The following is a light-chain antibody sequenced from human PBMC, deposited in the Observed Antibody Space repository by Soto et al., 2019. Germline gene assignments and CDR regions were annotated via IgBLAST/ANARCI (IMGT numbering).Light chain of an antibody. CDR3: QQCARSPLT. Sequence: EIVLTQSPATLSLSPGERATLSCRASQSVPKNYLAWYQQKPGQAPRLLIYDASSRATGIPDRFSGSGSGTDFTLTISRLEPEDFAVYYCQQCARSPLTFGQGTKVEIK. CDR1: QSVPKNY. J-gene: IGKJ1*01. CDR2: DAS. V-gene: IGKV3-20*01.